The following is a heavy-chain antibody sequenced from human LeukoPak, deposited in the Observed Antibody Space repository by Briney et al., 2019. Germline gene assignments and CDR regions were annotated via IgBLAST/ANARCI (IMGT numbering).Heavy chain of an antibody. J-gene: IGHJ3*02. CDR3: ARGRGLYYYDSSGYESHAFDI. D-gene: IGHD3-22*01. CDR1: GGSFSVYY. V-gene: IGHV4-34*01. CDR2: INHSGST. Sequence: SETLSLTCAVYGGSFSVYYWSWIRQPPGKGLEWIGEINHSGSTNYNPSLKSRVTISVDTSKNQFSLKLSSVTAADTAVYYCARGRGLYYYDSSGYESHAFDIWGQGTMVTVSS.